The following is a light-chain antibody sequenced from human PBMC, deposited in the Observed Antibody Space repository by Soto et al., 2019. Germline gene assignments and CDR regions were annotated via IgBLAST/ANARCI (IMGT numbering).Light chain of an antibody. CDR3: QQYYSTPYT. CDR2: WAS. CDR1: QSVLYTSNNRNY. V-gene: IGKV4-1*01. J-gene: IGKJ2*01. Sequence: DIVMTQSPDSLAVSLGERATINCKSSQSVLYTSNNRNYLAWYQQKPGQPPKLFIYWASTWESGVPDRFSGSGSGTDFTLTISSLQAEDVAVYYCQQYYSTPYTFGQGTKLEIK.